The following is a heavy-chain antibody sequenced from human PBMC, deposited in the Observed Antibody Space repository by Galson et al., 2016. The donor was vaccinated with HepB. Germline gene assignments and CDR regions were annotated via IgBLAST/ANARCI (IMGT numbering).Heavy chain of an antibody. J-gene: IGHJ6*02. V-gene: IGHV3-53*01. CDR3: ATATNFYRYYGMDV. CDR1: GFTVSSNY. CDR2: ISSDGTT. Sequence: LRLSCAASGFTVSSNYMNWVRQTPGKGLEWVSFISSDGTTYHAGSVKGRFTISRDKSKNTLYLQMNSLRSEDTAVYYCATATNFYRYYGMDVWGQGTTVIVSS.